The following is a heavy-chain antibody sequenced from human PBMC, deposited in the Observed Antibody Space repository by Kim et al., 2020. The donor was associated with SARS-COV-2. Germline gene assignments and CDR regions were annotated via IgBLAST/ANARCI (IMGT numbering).Heavy chain of an antibody. J-gene: IGHJ4*02. D-gene: IGHD3-22*01. CDR3: ARSRITVNNGHFFDF. V-gene: IGHV3-11*03. CDR1: GFTFSGYQ. Sequence: GGSLRLSCAASGFTFSGYQMTWIRQAPGKGLEWFSFISSSGTYTYYADSVKGRFTISRDNAKNSLYLQMNSLRDEDTAVYYCARSRITVNNGHFFDFWGQGTLVTVSS. CDR2: ISSSGTYT.